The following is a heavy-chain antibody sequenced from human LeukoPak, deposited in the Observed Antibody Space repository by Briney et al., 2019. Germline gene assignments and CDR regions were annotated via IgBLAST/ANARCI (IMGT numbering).Heavy chain of an antibody. D-gene: IGHD5-18*01. V-gene: IGHV3-64D*09. CDR3: AKELRGYSYGLRNNWFDP. CDR2: MNSNGGTT. Sequence: GGSLRLSCSASGFTFSTYAMRWVRQAPGKGLEYVSLMNSNGGTTYYADSMKGRFTISRDNSKNTLYLQMSSLRPEDTAVYYCAKELRGYSYGLRNNWFDPWGQGTLVTVSS. J-gene: IGHJ5*02. CDR1: GFTFSTYA.